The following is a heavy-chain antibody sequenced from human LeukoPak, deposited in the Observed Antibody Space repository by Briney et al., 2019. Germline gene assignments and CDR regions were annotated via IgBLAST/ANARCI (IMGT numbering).Heavy chain of an antibody. CDR1: GFTFSSYA. CDR3: AKAFAVADTFDY. V-gene: IGHV3-23*01. J-gene: IGHJ4*02. D-gene: IGHD6-19*01. Sequence: GGSLRLSCAASGFTFSSYAMSWVRQAPGKGLEWVSAISGSGGSTYYADSVKGRFTISRDNSKNTLYLQMNGLRAEDTAVYYCAKAFAVADTFDYWGQGTLVTVSS. CDR2: ISGSGGST.